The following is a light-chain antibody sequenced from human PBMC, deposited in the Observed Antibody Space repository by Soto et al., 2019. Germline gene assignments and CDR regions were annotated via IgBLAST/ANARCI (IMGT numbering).Light chain of an antibody. CDR1: SSDVGGYNY. CDR2: DVS. CDR3: SSYASSSTRV. V-gene: IGLV2-14*01. J-gene: IGLJ2*01. Sequence: QSALTQPASVSGSPGQSITISCTGTSSDVGGYNYVSWYQQHPGKAPKLMIYDVSNRPSGVSNRFSGSESGNTASLTISGLQAEDDDDYCCSSYASSSTRVFGGGTKVTVL.